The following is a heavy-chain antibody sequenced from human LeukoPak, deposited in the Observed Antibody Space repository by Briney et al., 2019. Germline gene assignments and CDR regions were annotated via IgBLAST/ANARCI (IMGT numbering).Heavy chain of an antibody. D-gene: IGHD4-11*01. CDR3: ARDGTVTPYYYYYYYMDV. Sequence: QSGGSLRLSCAASGFTFSSYAMHWVRQAPGKGLEWVAVISYDGSNKYYADSVKGRFTISRDNSKNTLYLQMNSLRAEDTAVYYCARDGTVTPYYYYYYYMDVWGKGTTVTVSS. CDR2: ISYDGSNK. J-gene: IGHJ6*03. V-gene: IGHV3-30-3*01. CDR1: GFTFSSYA.